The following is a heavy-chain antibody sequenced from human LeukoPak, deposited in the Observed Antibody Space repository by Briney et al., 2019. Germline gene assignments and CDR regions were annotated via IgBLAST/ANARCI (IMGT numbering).Heavy chain of an antibody. D-gene: IGHD3-9*01. J-gene: IGHJ4*01. CDR1: GFTFTDYA. Sequence: PGGSLRLSCVASGFTFTDYAFNWVRQTPGKGMEWVAIISSDGNTQSYADPLKGRFTISRDNFRDTVFLELTTLRPEDTGLYYCERDLTSGARFDFWGPGTLVTVSS. CDR3: ERDLTSGARFDF. V-gene: IGHV3-30*04. CDR2: ISSDGNTQ.